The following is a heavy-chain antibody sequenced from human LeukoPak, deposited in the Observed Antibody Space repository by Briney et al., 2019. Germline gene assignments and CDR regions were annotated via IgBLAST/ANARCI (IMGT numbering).Heavy chain of an antibody. CDR3: AKASIFGVITTTAFDY. CDR2: ISGSGDTT. D-gene: IGHD3-3*01. CDR1: GFTFSTSA. J-gene: IGHJ4*02. V-gene: IGHV3-23*01. Sequence: PGGSLRLSCAASGFTFSTSAMNWVRQAPGKGLEWVSGISGSGDTTYYADSVKGRFTISRDNSKNTLYLQVSSLRAEDTALYYCAKASIFGVITTTAFDYWGQGTLVTVSS.